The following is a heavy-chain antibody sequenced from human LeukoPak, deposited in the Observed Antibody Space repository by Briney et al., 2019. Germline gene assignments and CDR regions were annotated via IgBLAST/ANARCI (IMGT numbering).Heavy chain of an antibody. CDR1: GYSFTNSG. V-gene: IGHV1-18*01. CDR2: ISAYNGNT. D-gene: IGHD3-22*01. Sequence: GASVTVSFTSSGYSFTNSGISWVRQAPGQGREGMGWISAYNGNTKYAQKLQRRVNMTPDTSPSTPYMELRSLKSHDTAVYYCARWWAYYYDSSGSDSDAFFIWGQGTMVTVSS. J-gene: IGHJ3*02. CDR3: ARWWAYYYDSSGSDSDAFFI.